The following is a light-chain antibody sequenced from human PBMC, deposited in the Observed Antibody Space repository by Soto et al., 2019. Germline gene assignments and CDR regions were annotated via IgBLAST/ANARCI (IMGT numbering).Light chain of an antibody. V-gene: IGLV3-25*02. CDR3: QSSDSSGTYYV. Sequence: SYELTQPPSVSVSPGQTASITCSGDALAQQYSYWYQQKPGQAPVLLIYKDTERPSGIPQRFSGSSSGTTVTLTISGVQAEDEADYYCQSSDSSGTYYVFGTGTKVTVL. CDR1: ALAQQY. J-gene: IGLJ1*01. CDR2: KDT.